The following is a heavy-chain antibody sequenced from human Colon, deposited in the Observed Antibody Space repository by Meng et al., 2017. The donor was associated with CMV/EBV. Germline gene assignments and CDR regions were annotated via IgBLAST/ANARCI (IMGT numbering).Heavy chain of an antibody. V-gene: IGHV3-66*01. Sequence: EVPLGESGGGLVQPGGSLRLSCAVSAFNVSGGYMSRVRQAPGKGLEWVSSIFSNGNTYYADSVKGRFTISRDDSKNILFLQMNTLRAEDTAVYSCADFENGPGYWGQGTLVTVSS. CDR1: AFNVSGGY. CDR2: IFSNGNT. J-gene: IGHJ4*02. CDR3: ADFENGPGY. D-gene: IGHD1-14*01.